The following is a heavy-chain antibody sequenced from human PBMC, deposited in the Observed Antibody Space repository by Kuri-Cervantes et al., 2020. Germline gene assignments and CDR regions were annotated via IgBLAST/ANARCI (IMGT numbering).Heavy chain of an antibody. CDR3: ARDHSGGWFDP. CDR1: GYTFIAYY. V-gene: IGHV1-2*02. CDR2: INPNSGGT. Sequence: ASVKVSCKASGYTFIAYYLNWVRQDPGQGLEWMGWINPNSGGTNYAPKFQGRVTMTRDTSINTVYMELTNLRSDDTAIYYCARDHSGGWFDPWGQGVRVTVSS. J-gene: IGHJ5*02. D-gene: IGHD1-26*01.